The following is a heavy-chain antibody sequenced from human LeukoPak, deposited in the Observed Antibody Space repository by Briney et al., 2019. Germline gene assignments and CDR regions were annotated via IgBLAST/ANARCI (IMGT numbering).Heavy chain of an antibody. Sequence: GGSLRLSCAASGFTFSSYAMSWVRQAPGKGLEWVSAISGSGGSTYYADSVKGRFTISRDNSKNTLYLQMNSLRAEDTAVYYCAKDGGRTAAGRGSFDPWGQGTLVTVSS. V-gene: IGHV3-23*01. CDR1: GFTFSSYA. CDR2: ISGSGGST. CDR3: AKDGGRTAAGRGSFDP. D-gene: IGHD6-13*01. J-gene: IGHJ5*02.